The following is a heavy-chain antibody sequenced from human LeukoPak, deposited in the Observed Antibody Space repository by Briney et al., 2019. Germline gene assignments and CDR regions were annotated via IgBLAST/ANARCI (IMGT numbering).Heavy chain of an antibody. CDR3: ARGLGTYTTSWYHFYGIDF. CDR2: IFGGDST. V-gene: IGHV3-66*01. Sequence: QPGGSLRLSCAASGFAVSNIYMNWVRQAPGKGLEWVSVIFGGDSTYYADSVKGRFTISRDNSKNTVYLQMNSLRADDTAVYHCARGLGTYTTSWYHFYGIDFWGLGTTVTVS. J-gene: IGHJ6*02. D-gene: IGHD3-16*01. CDR1: GFAVSNIY.